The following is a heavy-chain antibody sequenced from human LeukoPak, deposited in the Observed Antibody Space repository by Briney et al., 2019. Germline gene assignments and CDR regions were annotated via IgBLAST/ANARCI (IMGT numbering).Heavy chain of an antibody. CDR2: IHYTGST. CDR3: ARHSGVTFGGLPVDYLDS. J-gene: IGHJ4*02. Sequence: SETLSLTCTVSGGSISNYYWSWIRQPPGKGLEWIAYIHYTGSTNYRPSLKSRVTMALDTSKNQFSLRLSSVTAADTAVYYCARHSGVTFGGLPVDYLDSWGQGTLVTVSS. D-gene: IGHD3-16*01. CDR1: GGSISNYY. V-gene: IGHV4-59*08.